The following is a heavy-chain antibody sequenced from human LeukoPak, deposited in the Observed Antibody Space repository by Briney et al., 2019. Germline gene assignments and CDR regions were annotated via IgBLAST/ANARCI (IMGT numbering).Heavy chain of an antibody. CDR3: ARDLHPRYYLPDY. Sequence: GVSLRLSCVASAFAFSSSWMSWVRQAPGKGLEWVASIKEDGSETYYVDSVKGRFTISRDNAKNSLYLQMNSLRAEDTAVYYCARDLHPRYYLPDYWGQGTLVTVSS. CDR1: AFAFSSSW. V-gene: IGHV3-7*04. J-gene: IGHJ4*02. CDR2: IKEDGSET. D-gene: IGHD1-26*01.